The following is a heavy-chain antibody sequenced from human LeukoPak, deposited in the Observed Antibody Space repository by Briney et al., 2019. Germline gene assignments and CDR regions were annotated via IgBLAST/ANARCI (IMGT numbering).Heavy chain of an antibody. V-gene: IGHV4-59*08. Sequence: SETLSLTCTVSGGSISSYYWSWIRQPPGKGLEWIGYIYYSGSTNYNPSLKSRVTISVDTSKNQFSLKLSSVTAADTAVYYCARASPTVTTYIDYWGQGTLVTVSS. D-gene: IGHD4-11*01. CDR1: GGSISSYY. J-gene: IGHJ4*02. CDR3: ARASPTVTTYIDY. CDR2: IYYSGST.